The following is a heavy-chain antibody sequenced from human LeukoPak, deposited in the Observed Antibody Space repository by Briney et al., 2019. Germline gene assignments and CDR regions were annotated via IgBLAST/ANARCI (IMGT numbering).Heavy chain of an antibody. Sequence: PGGSLRLSCAASGFTFSTYSMNWVRQAPGKGLEWVSYTSTSSSTKYYADSVKGRFTISRDNAENTLSLQMNSLRAEDTAVYYCATSLASARAAEYYFDYWGQGTLVTVSS. CDR1: GFTFSTYS. CDR2: TSTSSSTK. J-gene: IGHJ4*02. CDR3: ATSLASARAAEYYFDY. V-gene: IGHV3-48*01. D-gene: IGHD6-6*01.